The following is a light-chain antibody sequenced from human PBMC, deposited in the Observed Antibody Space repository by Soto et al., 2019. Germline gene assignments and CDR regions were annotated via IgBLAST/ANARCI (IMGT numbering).Light chain of an antibody. CDR3: QQLNSYVFA. CDR2: AAS. V-gene: IGKV1-9*01. Sequence: DIQLTQSPSFLSASVGDRVTITCRASQDASRYLAWYQQKPGKAPNLLIYAASTLRSGVPSRFSGSGSETEFTLTISSLQPEDFATYYCQQLNSYVFAFGPGTKVDIK. J-gene: IGKJ3*01. CDR1: QDASRY.